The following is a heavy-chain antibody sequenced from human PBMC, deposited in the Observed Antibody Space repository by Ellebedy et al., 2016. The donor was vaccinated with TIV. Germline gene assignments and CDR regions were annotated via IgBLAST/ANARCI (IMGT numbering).Heavy chain of an antibody. Sequence: GGSLRLSXAASGFTFSIYSMNWVRQAPGKGLEWVSSISSSSSYIYYADSVKGRFTISRDNAKNSLYLQMNSLRAEDTAVYYCARDSGYSSGWGDYWGQGTLVTVSS. V-gene: IGHV3-21*01. CDR3: ARDSGYSSGWGDY. J-gene: IGHJ4*02. CDR2: ISSSSSYI. D-gene: IGHD6-19*01. CDR1: GFTFSIYS.